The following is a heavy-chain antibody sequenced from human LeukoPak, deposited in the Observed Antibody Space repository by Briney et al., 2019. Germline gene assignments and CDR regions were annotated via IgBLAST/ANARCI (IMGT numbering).Heavy chain of an antibody. D-gene: IGHD6-19*01. Sequence: PGGSLRLSCAASGSTFRTYGMHWVRQAPGKGLEWVAVIWYDGSDKYHADSVKGRFTISRDNSKNMLYLQMNSLRAEDTAVYYCASSSGWYLSSDYWGQGTLVTVSS. J-gene: IGHJ4*02. V-gene: IGHV3-33*01. CDR1: GSTFRTYG. CDR3: ASSSGWYLSSDY. CDR2: IWYDGSDK.